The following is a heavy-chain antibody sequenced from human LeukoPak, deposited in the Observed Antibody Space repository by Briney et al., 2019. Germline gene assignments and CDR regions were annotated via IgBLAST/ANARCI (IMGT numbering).Heavy chain of an antibody. D-gene: IGHD5-18*01. Sequence: PGRSLRLSCAASGFTFSSYAMHWVRQAPGKGLEWVAVISYDGSNKYYADSVKGRFTISRDNSKNTLYLQMNNLRAEDTAVYYCARGTGYSYGYEPDYWGQGTLVTVSS. CDR2: ISYDGSNK. V-gene: IGHV3-30-3*01. CDR3: ARGTGYSYGYEPDY. J-gene: IGHJ4*02. CDR1: GFTFSSYA.